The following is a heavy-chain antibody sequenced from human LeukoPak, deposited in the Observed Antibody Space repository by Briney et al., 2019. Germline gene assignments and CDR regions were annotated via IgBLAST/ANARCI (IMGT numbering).Heavy chain of an antibody. CDR3: ARDWFGELYGEGSKDY. Sequence: WASVKVSCKASGYTFTSYGISWVRQAPGQGLEWMGWISAYNGNTNYAQKLQGRVTMTTDTSTSTAYMELRSLRSDDTAVYYCARDWFGELYGEGSKDYWGQGTLVTVSS. J-gene: IGHJ4*02. D-gene: IGHD3-10*01. V-gene: IGHV1-18*01. CDR1: GYTFTSYG. CDR2: ISAYNGNT.